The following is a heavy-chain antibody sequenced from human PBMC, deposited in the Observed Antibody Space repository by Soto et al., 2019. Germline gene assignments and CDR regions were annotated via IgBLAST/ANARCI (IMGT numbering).Heavy chain of an antibody. Sequence: PGGSLRLSCAASGFTFSSYAMSWVRQAPGKGLEWVSAISGSGGSTYYADSVKGRFAISRDNSKNTLYLQMNSLRAEDTAVYYCAKFMKRATVTTNGYYWGQGTLVTVSS. D-gene: IGHD4-17*01. CDR1: GFTFSSYA. J-gene: IGHJ4*02. CDR2: ISGSGGST. V-gene: IGHV3-23*01. CDR3: AKFMKRATVTTNGYY.